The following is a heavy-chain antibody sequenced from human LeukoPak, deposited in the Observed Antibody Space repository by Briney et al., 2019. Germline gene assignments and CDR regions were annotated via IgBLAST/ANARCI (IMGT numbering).Heavy chain of an antibody. CDR3: AFGRVKYYFDY. Sequence: GGSLRLSCATSGFTFSSYAMSWVRQAPGKGLEWVSAISGSGGSTYYADSVKGRFTISRDNSKNTLYLQMNSLRAEDTAVYYCAFGRVKYYFDYWGQGTLVTVSS. J-gene: IGHJ4*02. CDR2: ISGSGGST. D-gene: IGHD3-16*01. V-gene: IGHV3-23*01. CDR1: GFTFSSYA.